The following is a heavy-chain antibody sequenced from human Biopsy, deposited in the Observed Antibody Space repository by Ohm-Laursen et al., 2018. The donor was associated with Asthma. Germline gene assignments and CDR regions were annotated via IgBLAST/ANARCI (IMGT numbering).Heavy chain of an antibody. Sequence: GASVKVSCKVSGYSLTDLSMHWVRQAPGQGLEWMGGHDHEEGGTVNARRFQGRVTMTEDTSTDTAYMELSSLSSDDTAVYYCAPDFPKDYVRYNFQFWGQGTLVTVPS. CDR1: GYSLTDLS. V-gene: IGHV1-24*01. CDR2: HDHEEGGT. CDR3: APDFPKDYVRYNFQF. D-gene: IGHD4-17*01. J-gene: IGHJ4*02.